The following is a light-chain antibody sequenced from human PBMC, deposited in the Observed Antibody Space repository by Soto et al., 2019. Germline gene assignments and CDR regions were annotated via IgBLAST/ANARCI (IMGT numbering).Light chain of an antibody. CDR2: AXS. Sequence: MVLTQSPATLSLSRGERATLPXWASQSVTTYFIWYQQTPGXAPRXXXYAXSKRATGSPARFSGSGSATDFTLTISSLEPEYFAVYYCQQRSIWPWTFGQGTKVDIK. CDR3: QQRSIWPWT. V-gene: IGKV3-11*01. CDR1: QSVTTY. J-gene: IGKJ1*01.